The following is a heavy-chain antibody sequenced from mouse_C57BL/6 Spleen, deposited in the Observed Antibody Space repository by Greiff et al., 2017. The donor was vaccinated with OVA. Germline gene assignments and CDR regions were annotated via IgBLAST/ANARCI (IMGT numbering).Heavy chain of an antibody. CDR2: INPGSGGT. V-gene: IGHV1-54*01. J-gene: IGHJ2*01. CDR1: GYAFTNYL. Sequence: QVQLKQSGAELVRPGTSVKVSCKASGYAFTNYLIEWVKQRPGQGLEWIGVINPGSGGTNYNEKFKGKATLTADKSSSTAYMQLSSLTSEDSAVYFCAREEDYPFDYWGQGTTLTVSS. CDR3: AREEDYPFDY. D-gene: IGHD2-4*01.